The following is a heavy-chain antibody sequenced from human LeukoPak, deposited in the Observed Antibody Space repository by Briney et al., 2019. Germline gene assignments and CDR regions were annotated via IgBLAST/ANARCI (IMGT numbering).Heavy chain of an antibody. Sequence: GASVKVSCKASGGTFSSYAISWVRQAPGQGLEWMGGIIPIFGTANYAQKFQGRVTITADESTSTAYMELSSLRSEDTAVYYCARVGYCSGGSCYKYYYYGMDVWGQGTTVTVSS. V-gene: IGHV1-69*13. D-gene: IGHD2-15*01. CDR2: IIPIFGTA. CDR1: GGTFSSYA. CDR3: ARVGYCSGGSCYKYYYYGMDV. J-gene: IGHJ6*02.